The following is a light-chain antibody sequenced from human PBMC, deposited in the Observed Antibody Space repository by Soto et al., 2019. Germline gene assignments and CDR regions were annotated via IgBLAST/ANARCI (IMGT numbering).Light chain of an antibody. CDR2: DVT. CDR3: CSFVGTDSSFV. V-gene: IGLV2-11*01. J-gene: IGLJ1*01. CDR1: SSDVGGYNF. Sequence: SALTQPHSVPGSPGQSVTISCTGTSSDVGGYNFVSWYQQHPGKVPKLMIYDVTIRPSGVPDRFSGSKSGNTASLTISGLQADDEADYYCCSFVGTDSSFVFGSGTKVTVL.